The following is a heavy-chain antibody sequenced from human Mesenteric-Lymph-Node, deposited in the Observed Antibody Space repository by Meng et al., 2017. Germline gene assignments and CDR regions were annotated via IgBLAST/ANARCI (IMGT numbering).Heavy chain of an antibody. Sequence: GESLKISCTASGFTFGDYAMSWFRQAPGKGLEWVGFIRSKAYGGTTEYAASVKGRFTISRDDSKSIAYLQMNSLKTEDTAVYYCTRVSLARSSWSYYYYGMDVWGQGTTVTVSS. CDR3: TRVSLARSSWSYYYYGMDV. V-gene: IGHV3-49*03. D-gene: IGHD6-13*01. CDR2: IRSKAYGGTT. CDR1: GFTFGDYA. J-gene: IGHJ6*02.